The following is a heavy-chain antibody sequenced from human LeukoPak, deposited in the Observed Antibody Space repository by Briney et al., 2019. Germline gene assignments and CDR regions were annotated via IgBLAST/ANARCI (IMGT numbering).Heavy chain of an antibody. V-gene: IGHV4-59*01. Sequence: SETLSLTCTVSGASISSYYWSWIRQPPGKGLEWIGYISYSGSTNYNPSLKGRVTISVDTSKNQFSLKLSSVTAADTAVYYCAKETFAVDYWGQGTLVTVSS. CDR2: ISYSGST. CDR3: AKETFAVDY. CDR1: GASISSYY. J-gene: IGHJ4*02.